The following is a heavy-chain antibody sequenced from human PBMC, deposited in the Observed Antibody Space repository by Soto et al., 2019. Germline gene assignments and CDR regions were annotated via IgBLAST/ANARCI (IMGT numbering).Heavy chain of an antibody. D-gene: IGHD3-10*01. CDR1: GYTFTSYD. CDR3: ARTLETYYGSGSYYDYYMDV. Sequence: ASVKVSCKASGYTFTSYDINWVRQATGQGLEWMGWMNPNSGNTGYAQKFQGRVTMTRNTSISTAYMELSSLRSEDTAVYYCARTLETYYGSGSYYDYYMDVWGKGTTVTVSS. V-gene: IGHV1-8*01. CDR2: MNPNSGNT. J-gene: IGHJ6*03.